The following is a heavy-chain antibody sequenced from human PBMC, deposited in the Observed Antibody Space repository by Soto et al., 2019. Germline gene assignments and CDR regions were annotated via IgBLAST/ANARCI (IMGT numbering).Heavy chain of an antibody. D-gene: IGHD6-13*01. CDR3: AKGRSAAAGRRAFDV. J-gene: IGHJ3*01. CDR2: ISSSGLST. CDR1: GFTFSSYV. Sequence: VQLSESGGGLVQPGGSLRLSCAASGFTFSSYVMSWVRQAPGEGLEWVSTISSSGLSTYYADSVKGRFTISRDNSKNTLYLQVHGLRAEHTAVYYCAKGRSAAAGRRAFDVWGRGTRVTVSS. V-gene: IGHV3-23*01.